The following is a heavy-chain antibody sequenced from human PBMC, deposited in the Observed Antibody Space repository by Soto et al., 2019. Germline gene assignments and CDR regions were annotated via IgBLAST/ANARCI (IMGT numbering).Heavy chain of an antibody. CDR3: ARSGYGSSDFDH. J-gene: IGHJ4*01. CDR1: GASFSSGFCY. Sequence: SETLSLTCSVSGASFSSGFCYWSWIRQPPGQGLEWIGYIHYSGSTYYNPSLKSRVTISVDTSKNQFSLKLASVTAADTAVYYCARSGYGSSDFDHWGQGTLVTSPQ. CDR2: IHYSGST. D-gene: IGHD6-13*01. V-gene: IGHV4-30-4*01.